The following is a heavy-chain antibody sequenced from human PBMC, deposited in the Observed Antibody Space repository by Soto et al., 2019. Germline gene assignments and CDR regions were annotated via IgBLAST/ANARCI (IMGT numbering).Heavy chain of an antibody. CDR2: INHSGST. J-gene: IGHJ4*02. CDR3: AGAVWGHRLDYFDY. CDR1: GGSFSGYY. Sequence: QVQLQQWGAGLLKPSETLSLTCAVYGGSFSGYYWSWIRQPPGKGLEWIGEINHSGSTNYNPSLKSRVTISVDTSKNQCSLKLSSVTAADTAVYYCAGAVWGHRLDYFDYWGQGTLVTVSS. V-gene: IGHV4-34*01. D-gene: IGHD3-16*01.